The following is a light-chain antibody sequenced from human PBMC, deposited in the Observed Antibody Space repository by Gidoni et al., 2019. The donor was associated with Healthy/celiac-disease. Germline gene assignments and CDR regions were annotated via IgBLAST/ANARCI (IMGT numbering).Light chain of an antibody. CDR1: QSVSSY. CDR2: GAS. V-gene: IGKV3-11*01. J-gene: IGKJ3*01. Sequence: EIVLTQSPATLSLSPGERATLSCRASQSVSSYLAWYQQKPGQAPRLLIYGASSGSGTDFTLTISSLEPEDFAVYYCQQRSNWPPRFTFGPGTKVDIK. CDR3: QQRSNWPPRFT.